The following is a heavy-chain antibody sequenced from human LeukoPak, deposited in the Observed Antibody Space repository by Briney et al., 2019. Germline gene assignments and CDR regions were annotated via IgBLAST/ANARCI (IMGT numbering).Heavy chain of an antibody. V-gene: IGHV4-38-2*02. CDR3: ARVVIIFPNYYYMDV. J-gene: IGHJ6*03. CDR1: GYSISSGYY. Sequence: ASETLSLTCTVSGYSISSGYYWGWIRPPPGKGLEWIGSIYHSGSTYYNPSLKSRVTISVDTSKNQFSLKLSSVTAADTAVYYCARVVIIFPNYYYMDVWGKGTTVTVSS. D-gene: IGHD3-3*01. CDR2: IYHSGST.